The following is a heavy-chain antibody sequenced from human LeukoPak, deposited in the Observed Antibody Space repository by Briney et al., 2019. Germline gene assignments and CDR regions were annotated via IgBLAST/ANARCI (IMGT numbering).Heavy chain of an antibody. CDR1: GFTFSSYG. CDR3: AKYYGDYYYYYCMDV. J-gene: IGHJ6*03. CDR2: IRYDGSNK. V-gene: IGHV3-30*02. D-gene: IGHD4-17*01. Sequence: GGSLRLSCAASGFTFSSYGMHWVRQAPGKGLEWVAFIRYDGSNKYYADSVKGRFTISRDNSKNTLYLQMNSLRAEDTAVYYCAKYYGDYYYYYCMDVWGKGTTVTVSS.